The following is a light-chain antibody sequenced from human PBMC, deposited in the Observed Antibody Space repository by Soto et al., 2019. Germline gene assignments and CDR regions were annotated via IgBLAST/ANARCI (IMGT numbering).Light chain of an antibody. J-gene: IGLJ3*02. Sequence: QSALTQPASVSGSPGQSITISCTGTSSDVGGYNYVSWYQQHPGKAPKLMIYEVSNRPSGVSNRFSGSKSGNTASLTISGLQAEDEADYYCQVWDSSSDHHWVFGGGTKLTVL. CDR3: QVWDSSSDHHWV. V-gene: IGLV2-14*01. CDR2: EVS. CDR1: SSDVGGYNY.